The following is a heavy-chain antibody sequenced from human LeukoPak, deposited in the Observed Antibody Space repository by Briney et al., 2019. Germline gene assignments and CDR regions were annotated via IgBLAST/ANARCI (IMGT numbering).Heavy chain of an antibody. CDR3: ARGTTVTRYFDL. CDR2: INHSGST. Sequence: PSETLSLTCAVYGGSFSGYYRSWIRQPPGKGLEWIGEINHSGSTNYNPSLKSRVTISVDTSKNQFSLKLSSVTAADTAVYYCARGTTVTRYFDLWGRGTLVTVSS. D-gene: IGHD4-17*01. V-gene: IGHV4-34*01. J-gene: IGHJ2*01. CDR1: GGSFSGYY.